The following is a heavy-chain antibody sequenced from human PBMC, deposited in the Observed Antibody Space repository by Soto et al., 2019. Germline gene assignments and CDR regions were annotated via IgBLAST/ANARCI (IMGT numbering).Heavy chain of an antibody. D-gene: IGHD2-2*01. V-gene: IGHV3-23*05. CDR1: GFTFTSFA. J-gene: IGHJ4*02. Sequence: GGSLRLSCAASGFTFTSFAMAWVRQAPGKGLEWVSTIDYSGGATYYADSVKGRFTISRDNSKNTLYLEMNSLRAEDTAVYYCAKEPEMPGRGLDYWGQGTLVTVS. CDR2: IDYSGGAT. CDR3: AKEPEMPGRGLDY.